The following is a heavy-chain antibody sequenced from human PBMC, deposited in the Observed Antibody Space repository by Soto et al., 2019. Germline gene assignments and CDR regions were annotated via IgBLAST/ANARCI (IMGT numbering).Heavy chain of an antibody. Sequence: PGGSLRLSCSASGFTFSSYGMHWVRQAPGKGLEWVAVISYDGSNKYYADSVKGRFTISRDNSKNTLYLQMNSLRAEDTAVYYCAKEAWEGVVPATSTPAEFDYWGQGTLVTVSS. V-gene: IGHV3-30*18. CDR1: GFTFSSYG. J-gene: IGHJ4*02. CDR2: ISYDGSNK. CDR3: AKEAWEGVVPATSTPAEFDY. D-gene: IGHD1-26*01.